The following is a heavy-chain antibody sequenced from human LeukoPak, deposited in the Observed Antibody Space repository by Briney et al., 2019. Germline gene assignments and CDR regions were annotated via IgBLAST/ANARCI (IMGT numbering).Heavy chain of an antibody. D-gene: IGHD2-15*01. J-gene: IGHJ4*02. CDR1: GVSISSSNSY. Sequence: SETLSLTCTVSGVSISSSNSYWGWIRQPPGKGLEWIGSIYYTGNTYYNASLKSRVTISVDTSKNQFSLKLSSVTAADTAVYYCARGRDIVVVVAATFFDYWGQGTLVTVSS. CDR2: IYYTGNT. V-gene: IGHV4-39*07. CDR3: ARGRDIVVVVAATFFDY.